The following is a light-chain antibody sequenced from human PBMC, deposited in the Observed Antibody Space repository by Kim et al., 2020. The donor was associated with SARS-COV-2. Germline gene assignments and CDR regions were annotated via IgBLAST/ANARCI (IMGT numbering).Light chain of an antibody. CDR2: DVA. V-gene: IGLV2-8*01. CDR3: NSYAGGNSYV. CDR1: SSDGGGYNY. J-gene: IGLJ3*02. Sequence: GQSGTISCTGTSSDGGGYNYVSWYQQHPGKAPKLMIYDVAKRPSGVPDRFAGSKSGNTASLTVSGLQAEDEADYYCNSYAGGNSYVFGGGTKLTVL.